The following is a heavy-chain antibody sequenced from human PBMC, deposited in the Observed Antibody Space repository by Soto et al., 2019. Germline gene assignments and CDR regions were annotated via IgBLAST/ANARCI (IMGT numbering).Heavy chain of an antibody. CDR2: IKSKTDGGTT. J-gene: IGHJ4*01. CDR3: TTDSYSTIIIVRFDY. CDR1: GFTFSNAW. V-gene: IGHV3-15*07. D-gene: IGHD3-22*01. Sequence: PGGSLRLSCAASGFTFSNAWINWVRQAPGKGLEWVGRIKSKTDGGTTDYAEPVKGRFAISRDDSNNMVYLQMNSLKIEDTAVYYCTTDSYSTIIIVRFDYWGHGTLVIVSS.